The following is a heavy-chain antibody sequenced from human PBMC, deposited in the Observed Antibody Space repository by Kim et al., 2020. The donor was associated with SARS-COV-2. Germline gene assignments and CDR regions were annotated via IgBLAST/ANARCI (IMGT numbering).Heavy chain of an antibody. CDR3: ARGNYHGMDV. J-gene: IGHJ6*02. Sequence: SAIYADSVKGRFTISRDNAKNTLYLQMNSLRDEDTAVYYCARGNYHGMDVWGQGTTVTVSS. V-gene: IGHV3-74*01. CDR2: SA.